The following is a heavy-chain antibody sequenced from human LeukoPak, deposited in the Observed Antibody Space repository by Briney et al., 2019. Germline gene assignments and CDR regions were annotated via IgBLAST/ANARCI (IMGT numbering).Heavy chain of an antibody. D-gene: IGHD3-22*01. Sequence: GGSLRLSCAASGFTFSSYAMSWVRQAPGKGLEWVSAISGSGGSTYYADSVKGRFTISRDNSKNTLYLQMNSLRAEDTAVFYCAKNMYYSDSSGYYLPVFWGQGTLVTVSS. CDR2: ISGSGGST. V-gene: IGHV3-23*01. CDR3: AKNMYYSDSSGYYLPVF. J-gene: IGHJ4*02. CDR1: GFTFSSYA.